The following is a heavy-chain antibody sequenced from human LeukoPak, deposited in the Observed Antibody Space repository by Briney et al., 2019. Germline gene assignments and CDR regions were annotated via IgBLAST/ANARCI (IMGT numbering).Heavy chain of an antibody. CDR3: ARASYYDSSGYYFLSYVDY. Sequence: GGSLRLSCAASGFTVSSNYMSWVRQAPRKGLEWVSVIYSGGSTYYADSVRGRFTISRDNSKNTLYLQMNSLGAEDTAVYYCARASYYDSSGYYFLSYVDYWGQGTLVTVSS. CDR2: IYSGGST. J-gene: IGHJ4*02. D-gene: IGHD3-22*01. CDR1: GFTVSSNY. V-gene: IGHV3-53*01.